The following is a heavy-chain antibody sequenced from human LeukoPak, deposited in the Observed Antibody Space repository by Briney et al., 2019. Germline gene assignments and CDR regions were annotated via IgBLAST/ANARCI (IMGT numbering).Heavy chain of an antibody. CDR2: INHSGST. V-gene: IGHV4-34*01. J-gene: IGHJ5*02. CDR3: ARVGRYFHWFDP. Sequence: SETLSLTCAVYGGSFSGYYWSWLRQPPGKGLEWIGEINHSGSTNYNPSLKSRVTISVDTSKNQFSLKLSSVTAADTAVYYCARVGRYFHWFDPWGQGTLVTVSS. CDR1: GGSFSGYY. D-gene: IGHD3-9*01.